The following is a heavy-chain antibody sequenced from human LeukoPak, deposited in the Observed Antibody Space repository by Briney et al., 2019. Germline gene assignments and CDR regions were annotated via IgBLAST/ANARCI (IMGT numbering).Heavy chain of an antibody. J-gene: IGHJ4*02. Sequence: PGGSLRLSCAASGFTVSSNYMSWVRQAPGEGLEWVSVIYSGGNTYYADSVKGRFTISRDNSKNTLYLQMNSLRAEDTAVYYCARERSGSYFDYWGQGTLVTVSS. D-gene: IGHD1-26*01. CDR3: ARERSGSYFDY. CDR1: GFTVSSNY. CDR2: IYSGGNT. V-gene: IGHV3-66*02.